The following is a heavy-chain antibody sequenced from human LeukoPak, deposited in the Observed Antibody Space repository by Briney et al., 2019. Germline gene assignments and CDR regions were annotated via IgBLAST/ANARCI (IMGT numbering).Heavy chain of an antibody. CDR2: ISSSSSYI. CDR3: ARDRSYSNSMDV. Sequence: GGSLRLSCAASGFTFSSYSMNWVRQAPGKGLEWVSSISSSSSYIYYADSVKGRFTIFRDNAKNSLYLQMNSLRAEDTAVYYCARDRSYSNSMDVWGQGTTVTVSS. J-gene: IGHJ6*02. CDR1: GFTFSSYS. V-gene: IGHV3-21*01. D-gene: IGHD4-11*01.